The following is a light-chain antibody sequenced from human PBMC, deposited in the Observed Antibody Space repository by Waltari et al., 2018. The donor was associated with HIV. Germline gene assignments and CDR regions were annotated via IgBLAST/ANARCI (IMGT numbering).Light chain of an antibody. V-gene: IGLV3-1*01. CDR1: HLWDKY. CDR3: QAWDSSTVWV. J-gene: IGLJ3*02. CDR2: QDS. Sequence: SYELTQPPSVSVSPGQTASITCSGDHLWDKYACWYQQKPGQSPVLVIYQDSKRHSGIPERFSGSNSGNTATLTISGTQAMDEADYYCQAWDSSTVWVFGGGTKLTVL.